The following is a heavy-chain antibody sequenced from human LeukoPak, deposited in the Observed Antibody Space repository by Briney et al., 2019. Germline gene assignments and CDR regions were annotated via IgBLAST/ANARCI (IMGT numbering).Heavy chain of an antibody. CDR2: IYYSGST. J-gene: IGHJ4*02. CDR1: GGSISSSSYY. D-gene: IGHD3-10*01. CDR3: ASFGGGDYFDY. Sequence: SETLSLTCTVSGGSISSSSYYWGWIRQPPGKGLEWIGSIYYSGSTNYNPSLKSRVTISVDTSKIQFSLNLNPVTAADTAVYYCASFGGGDYFDYWGQGTLVTVSS. V-gene: IGHV4-39*07.